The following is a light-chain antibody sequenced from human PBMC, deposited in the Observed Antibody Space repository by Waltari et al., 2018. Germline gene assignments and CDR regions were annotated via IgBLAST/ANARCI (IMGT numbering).Light chain of an antibody. CDR1: KLGDKY. V-gene: IGLV3-1*01. J-gene: IGLJ2*01. CDR3: QAWDSSTVV. CDR2: QDT. Sequence: SYELTQPPSVSVSPGQTASIPCPGDKLGDKYVCWDQQKPGQSPVLVIYQDTKRPSGIPDRFSGSNSGNTATLTISGTQAMHEAGYYCQAWDSSTVVFGGGTKLTVL.